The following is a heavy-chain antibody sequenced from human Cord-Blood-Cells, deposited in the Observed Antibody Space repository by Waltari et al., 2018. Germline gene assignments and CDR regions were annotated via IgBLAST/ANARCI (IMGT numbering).Heavy chain of an antibody. CDR2: IYYSGST. CDR3: ARLAAGYSGYDFDY. CDR1: GGSISSYY. D-gene: IGHD5-12*01. J-gene: IGHJ4*02. Sequence: PGLVKPSETLSLTCTVSGGSISSYYWSWIRQPPGKGLEWIGYIYYSGSTNYNPSLKSRVTISVDTSKNQFSLKLSSVTAADTAVYYCARLAAGYSGYDFDYWGQGTLVTVSS. V-gene: IGHV4-59*01.